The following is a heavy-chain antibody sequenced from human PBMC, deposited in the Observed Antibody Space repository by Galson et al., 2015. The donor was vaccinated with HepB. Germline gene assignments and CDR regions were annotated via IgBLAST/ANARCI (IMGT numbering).Heavy chain of an antibody. Sequence: SVKVSCKASGGTFSSYANSWVRQAPGQGLEWMGGIIPIFGTANYAQKFQGRVTITADESTSTAYMELSSLRSEDTAVYYCARDGSSGWYSWWFDPWGQGTLVTVSS. J-gene: IGHJ5*02. CDR1: GGTFSSYA. CDR3: ARDGSSGWYSWWFDP. V-gene: IGHV1-69*13. D-gene: IGHD6-19*01. CDR2: IIPIFGTA.